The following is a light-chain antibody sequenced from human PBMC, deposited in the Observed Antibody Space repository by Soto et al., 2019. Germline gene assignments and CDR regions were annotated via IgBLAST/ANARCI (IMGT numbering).Light chain of an antibody. CDR3: ATWDSSLSAWL. Sequence: QSVLTQPPSASGTPGQTVTISCSGSSSNIGSNTVSWYQQLPGAAPTLLIYNDNERPSGVPDRFSGSKSGTSATLGIAGLQTGDAADYYCATWDSSLSAWLFGGGTKVTVL. CDR2: NDN. CDR1: SSNIGSNT. V-gene: IGLV1-44*01. J-gene: IGLJ3*02.